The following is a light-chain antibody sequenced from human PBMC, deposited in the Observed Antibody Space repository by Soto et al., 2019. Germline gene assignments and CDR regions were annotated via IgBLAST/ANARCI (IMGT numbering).Light chain of an antibody. J-gene: IGLJ1*01. V-gene: IGLV2-14*01. Sequence: QSVLTQPASVSGSPGQSITISCTGTSSDIGGYNYVTWHQQHPGKVPKLIIYEVSNRPSGVSGRFSGSKSGNTASLTISGLQAEDEADYYCNSWTSSSTYIFGTGTKVTVL. CDR1: SSDIGGYNY. CDR3: NSWTSSSTYI. CDR2: EVS.